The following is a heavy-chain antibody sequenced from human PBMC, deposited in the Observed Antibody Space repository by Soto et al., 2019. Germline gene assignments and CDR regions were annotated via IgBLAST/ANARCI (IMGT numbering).Heavy chain of an antibody. Sequence: SVTMSLTCTVAGGSIISYYLSWIRQTPGRGLEWIGYIYYGGSTNYNPSLKSRVTISVDTSKNQFSLKLSSVTAADTAVYYCARVPSPWGQGTLVTVSS. J-gene: IGHJ5*02. CDR3: ARVPSP. CDR1: GGSIISYY. CDR2: IYYGGST. V-gene: IGHV4-59*12.